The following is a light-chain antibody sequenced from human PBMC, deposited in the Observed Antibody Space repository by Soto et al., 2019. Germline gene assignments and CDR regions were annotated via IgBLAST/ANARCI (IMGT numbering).Light chain of an antibody. CDR1: QSVTSNY. V-gene: IGKV3-20*01. CDR2: GAS. Sequence: QSPGTLSLSPGERATLSCRASQSVTSNYLAWYQQKPGQAPRLLIFGASIRDTGIPDRFSGRGSGTVFTLTISRLEPEDFAVYYCQQYGSSPGTFGPGTKVDI. CDR3: QQYGSSPGT. J-gene: IGKJ1*01.